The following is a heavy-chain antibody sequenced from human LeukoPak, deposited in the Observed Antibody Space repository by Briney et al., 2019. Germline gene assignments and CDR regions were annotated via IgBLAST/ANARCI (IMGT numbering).Heavy chain of an antibody. Sequence: ASETLSLTCAVYGGSFSGYYWSWFRQPPGKGLEWIGEINHSGSTNYNPSLKSRVTLSVDTSKNQFSLKLSSVTAADTAVYYCARSSPVAGTVNWGQGTLVTVSS. CDR3: ARSSPVAGTVN. CDR1: GGSFSGYY. CDR2: INHSGST. J-gene: IGHJ4*02. V-gene: IGHV4-34*01. D-gene: IGHD6-19*01.